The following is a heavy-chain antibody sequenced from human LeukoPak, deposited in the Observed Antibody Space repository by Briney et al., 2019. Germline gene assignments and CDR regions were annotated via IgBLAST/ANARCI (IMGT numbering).Heavy chain of an antibody. D-gene: IGHD1-26*01. V-gene: IGHV3-20*04. Sequence: PGGSLRLSCAASGFTFDDYGMSWVRQAPGKGLEWVSGINWNGGSTGYAVSVKGRFTISRDNAENSLYLQMNSLRAEDTALYYCARRVYSGSYYADYWGQGTLVTVSS. CDR3: ARRVYSGSYYADY. CDR2: INWNGGST. J-gene: IGHJ4*02. CDR1: GFTFDDYG.